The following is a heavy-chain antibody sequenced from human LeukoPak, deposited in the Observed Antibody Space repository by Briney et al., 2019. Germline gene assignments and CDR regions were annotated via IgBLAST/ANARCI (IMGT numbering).Heavy chain of an antibody. Sequence: GGSLRLSCAASGFTFSSYAMSWVRQAPGEGLEWVSAISGSGGSTYYADSVKGRFTISRDNSKNTLYLQMNSLRAEDTAVYYCARDGGSSSDFWGQGTLVTVSS. CDR2: ISGSGGST. CDR1: GFTFSSYA. D-gene: IGHD6-13*01. CDR3: ARDGGSSSDF. J-gene: IGHJ4*02. V-gene: IGHV3-23*01.